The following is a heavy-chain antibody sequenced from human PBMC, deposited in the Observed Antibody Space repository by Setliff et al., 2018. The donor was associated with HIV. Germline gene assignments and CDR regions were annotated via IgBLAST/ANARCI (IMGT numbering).Heavy chain of an antibody. CDR2: MQQDGNEI. D-gene: IGHD3-10*01. CDR3: ARDFSGLLHDQIDAFNI. V-gene: IGHV3-7*03. Sequence: GGSLRLSCAASGFSLSSNPVHWVRQAPGKGLEWVANMQQDGNEINYVDSVKGRFTISRDNAKNSLYLQMNSLRTEDMALYYCARDFSGLLHDQIDAFNIWGQGTMVTVSS. CDR1: GFSLSSNP. J-gene: IGHJ3*02.